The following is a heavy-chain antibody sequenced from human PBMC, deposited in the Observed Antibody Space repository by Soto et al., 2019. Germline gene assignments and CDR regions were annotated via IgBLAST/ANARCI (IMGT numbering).Heavy chain of an antibody. D-gene: IGHD5-18*01. V-gene: IGHV4-4*02. J-gene: IGHJ4*02. CDR1: GVSISSSDW. CDR3: ARLSGGYNDG. CDR2: IYHSGDT. Sequence: QVQLQESGPGLVKPSETLSLTCAVSGVSISSSDWWSWVRQPPGKGLEWIGEIYHSGDTNYNPGLRRRAPRSVDESKHQCALKLSTGTAADTAVYYCARLSGGYNDGWGQGGLVAVSS.